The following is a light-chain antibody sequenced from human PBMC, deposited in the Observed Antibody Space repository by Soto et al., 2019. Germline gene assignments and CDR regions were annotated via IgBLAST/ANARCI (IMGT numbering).Light chain of an antibody. CDR3: QQYGRSPLVT. V-gene: IGKV3-20*01. CDR2: GTS. J-gene: IGKJ5*01. CDR1: QSVSSSY. Sequence: EIVLTQSPGTLSLSPGERATLSCRASQSVSSSYLAWYQQRPGQAPRLLIYGTSSRATGIPDRFSGSGSGTDLTLTISRLKPEDFAVYYCQQYGRSPLVTFGQGTRLEIK.